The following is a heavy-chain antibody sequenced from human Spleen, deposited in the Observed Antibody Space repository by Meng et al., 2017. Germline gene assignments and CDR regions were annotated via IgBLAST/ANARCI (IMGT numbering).Heavy chain of an antibody. V-gene: IGHV4-34*01. CDR3: ARGPTTMAHDFDY. J-gene: IGHJ4*02. Sequence: QVDLQQWGAGLLKPSETLSLTCAVYGGSFSGYSWSWIRQPPGMGLEWIGEINHSGSTNYNPSLESRATISVDTSQNNLSLKLSSVTAADSAVYYCARGPTTMAHDFDYWGQGTLVTVSS. CDR1: GGSFSGYS. D-gene: IGHD4-11*01. CDR2: INHSGST.